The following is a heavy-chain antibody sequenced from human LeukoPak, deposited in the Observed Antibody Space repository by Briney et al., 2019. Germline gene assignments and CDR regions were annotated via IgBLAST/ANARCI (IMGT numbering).Heavy chain of an antibody. CDR1: GGSFSGYY. CDR3: ARFSWSLYYFDY. V-gene: IGHV4-59*01. CDR2: IYYSGST. Sequence: SETLSLTCAVYGGSFSGYYWSWIRQPPGKGLEWIGYIYYSGSTNYNPSLKSRVTISVDTSKNQFSLKLSSVTAADTAVYYCARFSWSLYYFDYWGQGTLVTVSS. D-gene: IGHD6-13*01. J-gene: IGHJ4*02.